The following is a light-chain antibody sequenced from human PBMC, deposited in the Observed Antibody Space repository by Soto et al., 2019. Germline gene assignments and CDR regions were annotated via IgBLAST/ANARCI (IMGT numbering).Light chain of an antibody. CDR3: QTWSTDIRV. CDR2: LNSDGSH. J-gene: IGLJ3*02. Sequence: QLVLTQPPSASASLGASVKLTCTLSSGHNSYAIAWHQQQPEKGPRYLMKLNSDGSHSKGHGIPDRFSGASSGAERYLTISSLQSEDEADYYCQTWSTDIRVFGGGTKLTVL. V-gene: IGLV4-69*01. CDR1: SGHNSYA.